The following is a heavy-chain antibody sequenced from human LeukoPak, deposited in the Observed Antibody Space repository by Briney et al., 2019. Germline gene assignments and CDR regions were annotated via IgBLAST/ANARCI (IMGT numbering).Heavy chain of an antibody. CDR2: IYYSGST. J-gene: IGHJ4*02. CDR1: GGSFSGYY. Sequence: PSETLSLTCAVYGGSFSGYYWSWIRQPPGKGLEWIGYIYYSGSTNYNPSLKSRVTISVDTSKNQFSLKLSSVTAADTAVYYCARGHDYGDYVMGYWGQGTLVTVSS. CDR3: ARGHDYGDYVMGY. D-gene: IGHD4-17*01. V-gene: IGHV4-59*01.